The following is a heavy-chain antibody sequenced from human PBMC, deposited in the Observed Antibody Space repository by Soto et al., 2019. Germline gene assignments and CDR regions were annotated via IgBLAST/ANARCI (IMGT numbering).Heavy chain of an antibody. D-gene: IGHD3-22*01. CDR2: ISYDGSNK. CDR3: ATFSRGYDSSGYYYPFDY. J-gene: IGHJ4*02. V-gene: IGHV3-30-3*01. CDR1: GFTFSSYA. Sequence: QVQLVESGGGVDQRGRSLRLSCAASGFTFSSYAMHWVRQAPGKGLEWVAVISYDGSNKYYADSVKGRFTISRDNSKNTLYLQMNSLRAEDTAVYYCATFSRGYDSSGYYYPFDYWGQGTLVTVSS.